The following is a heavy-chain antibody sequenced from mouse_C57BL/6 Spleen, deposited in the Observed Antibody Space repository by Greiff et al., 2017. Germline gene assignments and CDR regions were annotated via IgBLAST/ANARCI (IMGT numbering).Heavy chain of an antibody. V-gene: IGHV1-26*01. CDR3: ARGLRSAYFDY. Sequence: EVQLQQSGPELVKPGASVKISCKASGYTFTDYYMNWVKQSHGKSLEWIGDINPNNGGTSYNQKFKGKATLTVDKSSSTAYMERRSLTSEDSAVYYCARGLRSAYFDYWGQGTTLTVSS. CDR1: GYTFTDYY. D-gene: IGHD3-1*01. CDR2: INPNNGGT. J-gene: IGHJ2*01.